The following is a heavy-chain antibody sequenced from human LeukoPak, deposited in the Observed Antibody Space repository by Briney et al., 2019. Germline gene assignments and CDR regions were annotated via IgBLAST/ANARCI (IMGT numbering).Heavy chain of an antibody. J-gene: IGHJ4*02. V-gene: IGHV3-21*01. CDR1: GFTSSAYS. D-gene: IGHD3-10*01. CDR2: ICSSSYI. CDR3: ARSRRWFGELYFDY. Sequence: TGGSLRLSCAASGFTSSAYSMNWVRQAPGKGRGWVSSICSSSYIYYADSVKGRFTISRDNAKNSLFLQMNSLRAGDTAVYYCARSRRWFGELYFDYWGQGTLVTVSS.